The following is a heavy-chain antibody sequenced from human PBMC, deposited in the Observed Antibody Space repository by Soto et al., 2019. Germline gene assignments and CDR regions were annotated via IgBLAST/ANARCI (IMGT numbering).Heavy chain of an antibody. J-gene: IGHJ4*02. Sequence: LRLSCAVSGFSFGNYWMSWVRQAPGKGLEWLASIKEDGSERYYLDSVKGRFTISRDNDKDSLSLQMNSLRVEDTAFYYCARDVGPVTIFGEALSGYFDFWGQGSLVTVSS. D-gene: IGHD3-3*01. CDR3: ARDVGPVTIFGEALSGYFDF. CDR1: GFSFGNYW. V-gene: IGHV3-7*03. CDR2: IKEDGSER.